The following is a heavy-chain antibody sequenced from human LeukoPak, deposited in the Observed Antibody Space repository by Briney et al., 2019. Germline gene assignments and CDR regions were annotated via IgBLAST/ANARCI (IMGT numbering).Heavy chain of an antibody. CDR2: ISSSSPI. CDR3: ARKYCTSISCYFTDMDV. J-gene: IGHJ6*03. V-gene: IGHV3-48*01. CDR1: GFTFTTYS. D-gene: IGHD2-2*01. Sequence: PGGSLRLSFAASGFTFTTYSMNWVRQAPGKGLEWVSFISSSSPIYYADSVKGRFTISRDNAKNSLYLQMNSLRAEDTAVYYCARKYCTSISCYFTDMDVWGKGTTVTVSS.